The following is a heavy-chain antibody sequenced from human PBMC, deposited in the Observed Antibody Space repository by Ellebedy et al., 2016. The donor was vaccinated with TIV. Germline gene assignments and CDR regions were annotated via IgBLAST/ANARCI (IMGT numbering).Heavy chain of an antibody. CDR2: IITSNGNT. Sequence: AASVTVSCKASGYTFTTFAINWVRHAPGQGLEWMGWIITSNGNTDLAQKLQDRVTMTTDTSTSTAYMELRSLRSDDTAVYYCARGRVVDYWGQGTLVTVSS. V-gene: IGHV1-18*01. CDR1: GYTFTTFA. J-gene: IGHJ4*02. CDR3: ARGRVVDY.